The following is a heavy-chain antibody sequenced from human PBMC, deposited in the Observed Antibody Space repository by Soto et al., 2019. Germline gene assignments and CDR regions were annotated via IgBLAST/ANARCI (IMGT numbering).Heavy chain of an antibody. V-gene: IGHV3-30*18. J-gene: IGHJ6*04. Sequence: QVQLVESGGGVVQPGRSLRLSCAASGFTFNNYGMHWVRQAPGKGLVWVTVISYDGSHKYYADSVKGRFTISRDNSKNALYLEMNSLRDEDTAVYYCAKRRGDHSIYSWGIDVWGEGTTVTVSS. CDR1: GFTFNNYG. CDR2: ISYDGSHK. D-gene: IGHD4-4*01. CDR3: AKRRGDHSIYSWGIDV.